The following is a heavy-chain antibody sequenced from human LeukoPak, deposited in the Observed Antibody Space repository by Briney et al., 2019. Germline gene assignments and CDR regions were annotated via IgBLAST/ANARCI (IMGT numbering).Heavy chain of an antibody. Sequence: HAGRSLRLSCAASGFTFSSYGMHWVRQAPGKGLEWVAVISYDGSNKYYADSVKGRFTISRDNSKNTLYLQMNSLRAEDTAVYYCVKEETGTIDYWGQGTLVTVSS. J-gene: IGHJ4*02. V-gene: IGHV3-30*18. CDR2: ISYDGSNK. D-gene: IGHD1-1*01. CDR1: GFTFSSYG. CDR3: VKEETGTIDY.